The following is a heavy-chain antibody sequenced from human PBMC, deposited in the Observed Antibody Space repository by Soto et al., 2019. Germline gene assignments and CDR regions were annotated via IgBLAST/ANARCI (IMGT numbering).Heavy chain of an antibody. Sequence: QVQLVQSGAEVKNPGASVKVSCKASGDTFSSYGISWVRQAPGQGLEWMGWISAHRGNTNYAQKFRGRVTMTTDTATSKVYMEVRSLREDDTGVYYGARDRDQWGQRYWDSWGQGTLVTVSS. V-gene: IGHV1-18*01. CDR2: ISAHRGNT. CDR1: GDTFSSYG. J-gene: IGHJ4*02. D-gene: IGHD1-26*01. CDR3: ARDRDQWGQRYWDS.